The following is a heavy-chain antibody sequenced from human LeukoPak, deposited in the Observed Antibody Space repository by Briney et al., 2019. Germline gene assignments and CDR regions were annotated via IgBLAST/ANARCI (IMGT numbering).Heavy chain of an antibody. V-gene: IGHV1-69*13. CDR2: IIPIFGTA. CDR3: ARLDEYSSSSRYYGMDV. J-gene: IGHJ6*02. Sequence: SVKVSCKASGGTFSSYGISWVRQAPGQGLEWMGGIIPIFGTANYAQKFQGRVTITADESTSTAYMELSSLRPEDTAVYYCARLDEYSSSSRYYGMDVWGQGTTVTVSS. CDR1: GGTFSSYG. D-gene: IGHD6-6*01.